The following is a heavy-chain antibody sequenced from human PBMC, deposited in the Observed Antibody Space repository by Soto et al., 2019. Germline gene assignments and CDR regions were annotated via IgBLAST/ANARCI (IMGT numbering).Heavy chain of an antibody. Sequence: GGSLRLSCAASGFTFSSYGMHWVRQAPGKGLEWVAVISYDGSSKYYADSVKGRFTISRDNSKNTLYLQMNSLRAEDTAVYYCAKSYSSGWWYFDYWGQGTLVTVSS. CDR1: GFTFSSYG. D-gene: IGHD6-19*01. J-gene: IGHJ4*02. CDR3: AKSYSSGWWYFDY. V-gene: IGHV3-30*18. CDR2: ISYDGSSK.